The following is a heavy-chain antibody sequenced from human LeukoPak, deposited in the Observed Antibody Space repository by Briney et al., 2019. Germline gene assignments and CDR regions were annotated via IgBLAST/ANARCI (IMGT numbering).Heavy chain of an antibody. CDR3: ARTYYDFWSGNWFDP. D-gene: IGHD3-3*01. V-gene: IGHV3-11*01. CDR1: GFTFSDYY. CDR2: ISSSGSTI. J-gene: IGHJ5*02. Sequence: GGSLRLSCAASGFTFSDYYMSWIRQAPGKGLEWVSYISSSGSTIYYADSVKGRFTISRDNAKNSLYLQMNSLRAEDTAVYYRARTYYDFWSGNWFDPWGQGTLVTVSS.